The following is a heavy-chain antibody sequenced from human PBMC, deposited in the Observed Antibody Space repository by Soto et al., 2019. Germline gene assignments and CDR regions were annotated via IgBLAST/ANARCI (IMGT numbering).Heavy chain of an antibody. Sequence: VESGGGVVQPGRSLRLSCAASGFNLDSYAMNWVRQAPGKGHEWVATISYDGKNIYYADFVRGQFTISKDNSNNTLYPRLSSLIPEDTAIYFCARDYGALPADRFQYWGQGTLVTVSS. CDR1: GFNLDSYA. CDR3: ARDYGALPADRFQY. CDR2: ISYDGKNI. D-gene: IGHD3-10*01. J-gene: IGHJ1*01. V-gene: IGHV3-30*03.